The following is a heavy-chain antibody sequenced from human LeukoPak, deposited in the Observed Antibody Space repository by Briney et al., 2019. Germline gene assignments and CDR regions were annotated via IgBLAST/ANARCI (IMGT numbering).Heavy chain of an antibody. D-gene: IGHD6-19*01. CDR2: INPVGSTT. J-gene: IGHJ4*02. Sequence: GGSLRLSCAASGFTFITYWMHWVRQAPGKGLVWVSRINPVGSTTSYADSVKGRFTVSRDNAKNTLYLQMNSLRAEDTAVYYCAKVSIGWYHFDYWGQGTLVTVSS. CDR1: GFTFITYW. CDR3: AKVSIGWYHFDY. V-gene: IGHV3-74*01.